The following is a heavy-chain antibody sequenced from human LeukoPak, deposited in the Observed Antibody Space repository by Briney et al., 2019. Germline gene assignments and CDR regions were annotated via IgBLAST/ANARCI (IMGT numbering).Heavy chain of an antibody. CDR1: GYTFTIYY. D-gene: IGHD2-2*01. CDR3: ARDLIQDIVVVPAAPGAVDY. V-gene: IGHV1-46*01. CDR2: INPSGGST. Sequence: ASVTVSCKASGYTFTIYYMHWVRQAPGQGLEWMGIINPSGGSTSYAQKFQGRVTMTRDTSTSTVYMELSSLRSEDTAVYYCARDLIQDIVVVPAAPGAVDYWGQGTLVTVSS. J-gene: IGHJ4*02.